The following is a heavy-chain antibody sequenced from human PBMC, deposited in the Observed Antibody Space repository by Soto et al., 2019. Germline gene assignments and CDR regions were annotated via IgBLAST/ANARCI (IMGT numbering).Heavy chain of an antibody. V-gene: IGHV4-59*01. Sequence: SETLSLTCTVSGGSISSYYWSWIRQPPGKGLEWIGCIYYSGSTNYNPSLKSRVTISVDTSKNQFSLKLSSVTAADTAVYYCARGRYDSSGYYYDYFDYWGQGTLVTVSS. D-gene: IGHD3-22*01. J-gene: IGHJ4*02. CDR1: GGSISSYY. CDR2: IYYSGST. CDR3: ARGRYDSSGYYYDYFDY.